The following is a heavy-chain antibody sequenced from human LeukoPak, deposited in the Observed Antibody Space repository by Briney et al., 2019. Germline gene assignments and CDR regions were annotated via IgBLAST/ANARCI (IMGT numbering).Heavy chain of an antibody. CDR2: IIPIFGTA. D-gene: IGHD2-15*01. Sequence: SVKVSCKASGGTFSSYAISWVRQAPGQGLEWVGGIIPIFGTANYAQKFQGRVTITADESTSTAYMELSSLRSEDTAVYYCASWGGQLGYCSGGSCENWFDPWGQGTLVTVSS. V-gene: IGHV1-69*13. J-gene: IGHJ5*02. CDR1: GGTFSSYA. CDR3: ASWGGQLGYCSGGSCENWFDP.